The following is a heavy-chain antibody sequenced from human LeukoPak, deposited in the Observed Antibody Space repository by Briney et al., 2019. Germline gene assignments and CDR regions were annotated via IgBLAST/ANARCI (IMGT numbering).Heavy chain of an antibody. CDR2: TSGSGGST. V-gene: IGHV3-23*01. CDR3: AKRTPLHITMVRGVMYYYYYYMDV. Sequence: AGGSLRLSCAASGFTFSSYGMSWVRQAPGKGLEWVSATSGSGGSTYYADSVKGRFTISRDNSKNTLYLQMNSLRAEDTAVYYCAKRTPLHITMVRGVMYYYYYYMDVWGKGTTVTISS. CDR1: GFTFSSYG. J-gene: IGHJ6*03. D-gene: IGHD3-10*01.